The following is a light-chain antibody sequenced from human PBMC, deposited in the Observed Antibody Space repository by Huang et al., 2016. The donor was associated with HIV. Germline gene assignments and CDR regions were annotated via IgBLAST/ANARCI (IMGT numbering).Light chain of an antibody. CDR2: RSS. CDR1: QSVLYTSNNKNH. Sequence: DIVMTQSPDSLAVSLGERATINCKSSQSVLYTSNNKNHLAWYQQKPGQPPKLLIYRSSTRESGVPDRFSGSGSGTDFTLTISSLQAEDVAVYYCQQYYSTPHTFGQGTKLEIK. V-gene: IGKV4-1*01. J-gene: IGKJ2*01. CDR3: QQYYSTPHT.